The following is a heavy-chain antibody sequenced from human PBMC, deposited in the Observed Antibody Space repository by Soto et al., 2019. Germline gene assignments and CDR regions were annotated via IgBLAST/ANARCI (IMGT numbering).Heavy chain of an antibody. CDR3: TRVGGYYGDYPNFDY. CDR1: GSSISPFY. CDR2: IYYTGST. D-gene: IGHD4-17*01. V-gene: IGHV4-59*01. J-gene: IGHJ4*02. Sequence: KPSETLSLTCTVSGSSISPFYWSWIRQPPGKGLEWIGYIYYTGSTKYNPSLKSRVTLSLGTSRNQLSLKLSPVTAADTAVYYCTRVGGYYGDYPNFDYWGPGTLVTVSS.